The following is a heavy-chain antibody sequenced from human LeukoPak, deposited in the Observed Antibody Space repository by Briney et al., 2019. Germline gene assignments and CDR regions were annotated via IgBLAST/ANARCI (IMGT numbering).Heavy chain of an antibody. CDR3: ARNGYTSGWYRN. D-gene: IGHD6-19*01. J-gene: IGHJ1*01. V-gene: IGHV3-53*01. Sequence: GGSLRLSCAASGFTVSSNYMSWIRQAPGKGLEWVSTIYSGGSTYYADSVKGRFTISRDISKNTLYLQMNSLRGEDTAVYYCARNGYTSGWYRNWGQGTLVTVSS. CDR1: GFTVSSNY. CDR2: IYSGGST.